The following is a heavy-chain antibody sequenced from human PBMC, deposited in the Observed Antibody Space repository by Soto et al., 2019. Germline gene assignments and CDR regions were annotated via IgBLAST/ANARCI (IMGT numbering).Heavy chain of an antibody. CDR2: INHSGRT. CDR3: ARVRTVTATFYYYYGMDV. J-gene: IGHJ6*02. Sequence: NPSETLSLTRAVYGGSFSGYYWSWIRQPPGKGLEWIGEINHSGRTNYNPSLKSRVTISVDTSKNQFSLKLSSVTAADTAVFYCARVRTVTATFYYYYGMDVWGQGTTVTVSS. D-gene: IGHD2-21*02. V-gene: IGHV4-34*01. CDR1: GGSFSGYY.